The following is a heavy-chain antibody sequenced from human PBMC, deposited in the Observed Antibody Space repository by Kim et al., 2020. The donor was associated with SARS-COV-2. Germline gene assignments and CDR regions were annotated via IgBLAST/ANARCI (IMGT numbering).Heavy chain of an antibody. CDR2: ISSSSSTI. CDR3: ARVSTPWGIVVPAANLDY. D-gene: IGHD2-2*01. J-gene: IGHJ4*02. V-gene: IGHV3-48*04. Sequence: GGSLRLSCAASGFTFSSYSMNWVRQAPGKGLEWVSYISSSSSTIYYADSVKGRFTISRDNAKNSLYLQMNSLRAEDTAVYYCARVSTPWGIVVPAANLDYWGQGTLVPVSS. CDR1: GFTFSSYS.